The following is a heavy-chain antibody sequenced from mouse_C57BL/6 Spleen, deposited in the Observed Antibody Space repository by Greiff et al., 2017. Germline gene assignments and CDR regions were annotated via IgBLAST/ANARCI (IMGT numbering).Heavy chain of an antibody. Sequence: QVQLQQPGAELVRPGSSVKLSCTASGYTFTSYWMDWVKQRPGQGLEWIGNIYPSDSETHYNQKFKDKATLTVDKSSSTAYMQLSSLTSEDSAVYYCERRITTVVAPYYYAMDYWGQGTSVTVSS. D-gene: IGHD1-1*01. CDR1: GYTFTSYW. CDR2: IYPSDSET. J-gene: IGHJ4*01. CDR3: ERRITTVVAPYYYAMDY. V-gene: IGHV1-61*01.